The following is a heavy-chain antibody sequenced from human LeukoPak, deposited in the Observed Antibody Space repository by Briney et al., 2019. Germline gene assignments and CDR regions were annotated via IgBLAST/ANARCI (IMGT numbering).Heavy chain of an antibody. CDR2: INPDGSVK. CDR3: ARDRGYNSFDY. Sequence: GGSLRLSCAASGVTFSSLWMTWVRQAPGKGLEWVANINPDGSVKNYVDSMRGRFTISRHNAKNSLYLQRNSLRAEDTAVYYCARDRGYNSFDYWGQGTLVTVSS. D-gene: IGHD3-10*01. V-gene: IGHV3-7*03. CDR1: GVTFSSLW. J-gene: IGHJ4*02.